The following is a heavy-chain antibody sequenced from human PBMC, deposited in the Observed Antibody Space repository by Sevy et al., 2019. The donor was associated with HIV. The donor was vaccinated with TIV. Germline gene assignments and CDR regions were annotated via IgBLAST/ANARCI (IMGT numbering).Heavy chain of an antibody. Sequence: ASVKASCKASGHTFSGNYIQWVRQAPGQGLEWLGWINSNSGAISYAQKFQDRVTMTRDTSTTTAYMELSRLRSDDTAVYYCATEYSYDYWGQGTLVTVSS. J-gene: IGHJ4*02. V-gene: IGHV1-2*02. D-gene: IGHD5-12*01. CDR3: ATEYSYDY. CDR1: GHTFSGNY. CDR2: INSNSGAI.